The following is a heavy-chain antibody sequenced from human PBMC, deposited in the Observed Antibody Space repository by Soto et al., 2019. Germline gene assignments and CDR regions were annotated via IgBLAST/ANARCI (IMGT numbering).Heavy chain of an antibody. J-gene: IGHJ4*02. V-gene: IGHV3-33*01. D-gene: IGHD2-21*01. Sequence: XGSLRLSCAASGFTFSNYGMHWVRQAPGKGLEWVAVIWYDGNNKYYADSVKGRFTISRDNSNNTLYVQMTSLRAEDTAVYYCARGLHSLFDYWGQGTLVTVSS. CDR1: GFTFSNYG. CDR2: IWYDGNNK. CDR3: ARGLHSLFDY.